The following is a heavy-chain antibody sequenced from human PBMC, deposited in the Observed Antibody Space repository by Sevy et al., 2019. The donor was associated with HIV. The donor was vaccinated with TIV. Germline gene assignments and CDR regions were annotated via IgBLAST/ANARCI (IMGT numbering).Heavy chain of an antibody. D-gene: IGHD3-10*01. Sequence: GGSLRLSCAASGFTFSTYIMNWVRQAPGKGLEWVSYISSSSNYIYYADSLKGRFTISRDNAKNSVYLQMNSLRAEDTAVYYCARPYGSGSWEAFDIWGQGTMVTVSS. CDR2: ISSSSNYI. CDR1: GFTFSTYI. V-gene: IGHV3-21*01. J-gene: IGHJ3*02. CDR3: ARPYGSGSWEAFDI.